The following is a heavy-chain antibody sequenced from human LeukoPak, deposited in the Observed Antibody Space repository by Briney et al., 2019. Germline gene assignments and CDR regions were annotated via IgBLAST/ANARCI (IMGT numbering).Heavy chain of an antibody. CDR1: GFTFSSYA. J-gene: IGHJ4*02. Sequence: GGSLRLSCAASGFTFSSYAMHWVRQAPGKGLEWVAVISYDGSNKYYAGSVKGRFTISRDNSKNTLYLQMNSLRAEDTAVYYCARDYYDSGSYGGISFDYWGQGTLVTVSS. CDR2: ISYDGSNK. D-gene: IGHD3-10*01. V-gene: IGHV3-30*04. CDR3: ARDYYDSGSYGGISFDY.